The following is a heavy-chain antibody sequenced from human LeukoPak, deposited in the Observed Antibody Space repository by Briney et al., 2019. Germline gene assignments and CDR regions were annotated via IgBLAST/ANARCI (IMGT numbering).Heavy chain of an antibody. CDR2: IYTSGST. Sequence: SETLSLTCTVSGGSISSGSYYWSWIRQPAGKGLEWIGRIYTSGSTNYNPSLKSRVTMSADTSKNQFSLKLSSVTAADTAVYYCARVSSSWYQDWYFDLWGRGTLVTVSS. V-gene: IGHV4-61*02. CDR1: GGSISSGSYY. J-gene: IGHJ2*01. CDR3: ARVSSSWYQDWYFDL. D-gene: IGHD6-13*01.